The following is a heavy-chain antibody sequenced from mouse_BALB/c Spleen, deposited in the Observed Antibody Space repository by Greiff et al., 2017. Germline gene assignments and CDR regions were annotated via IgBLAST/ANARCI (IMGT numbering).Heavy chain of an antibody. Sequence: QVQLQQSGAELVRPGTSVKLSCKASGYTFTSYWMQWVKQRPGQGLEWIGAIYPGDGDTRYTQKFKGKATLTADKSSSTAYMQLSSLASEDSAVYYCATGFAYWGQGTLVTVSA. CDR1: GYTFTSYW. J-gene: IGHJ3*01. CDR3: ATGFAY. CDR2: IYPGDGDT. V-gene: IGHV1-87*01.